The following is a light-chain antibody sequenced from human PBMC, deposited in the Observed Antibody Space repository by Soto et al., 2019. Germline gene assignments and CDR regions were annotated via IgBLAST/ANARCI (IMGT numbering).Light chain of an antibody. V-gene: IGLV2-18*02. CDR3: SSYTTSSTYV. Sequence: QSALTQPPSVSGSPGQSVAISCTGTSSDVGSSNGVSWYQQPPGTAPKLMIYDVSHRPSGVPDRFSGYKSGNTSSLTISGLQAEDEADYYCSSYTTSSTYVFGTGTKLTVL. CDR2: DVS. CDR1: SSDVGSSNG. J-gene: IGLJ1*01.